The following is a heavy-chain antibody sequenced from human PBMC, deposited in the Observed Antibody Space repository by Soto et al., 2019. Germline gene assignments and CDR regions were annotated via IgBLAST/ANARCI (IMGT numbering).Heavy chain of an antibody. CDR1: GGTFSGHA. Sequence: QVQLVQSGAEVKKPESSVKVSCEASGGTFSGHAISWVRQAPGQGPEWMGGLIPLFGTTQHAQNFQDRLTITADKSTSTAYMELTSLRFEDTAIYYCARGPNWGYRFDSWGQGTLVTVSS. D-gene: IGHD7-27*01. CDR3: ARGPNWGYRFDS. J-gene: IGHJ4*02. CDR2: LIPLFGTT. V-gene: IGHV1-69*06.